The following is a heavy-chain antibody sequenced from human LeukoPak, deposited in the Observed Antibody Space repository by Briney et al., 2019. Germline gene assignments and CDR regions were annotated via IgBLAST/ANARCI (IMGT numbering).Heavy chain of an antibody. CDR3: ARDQGGWIDY. Sequence: PSETLSLTCAVYGGSFSGYYWSWIRQPPGKGLEWIGEINHSGSTNYNPSLKSRVTISVDTSKNQFSLKLSSVTAADTAVYYCARDQGGWIDYWGQGTLVTVSS. CDR2: INHSGST. D-gene: IGHD6-19*01. V-gene: IGHV4-34*01. J-gene: IGHJ4*02. CDR1: GGSFSGYY.